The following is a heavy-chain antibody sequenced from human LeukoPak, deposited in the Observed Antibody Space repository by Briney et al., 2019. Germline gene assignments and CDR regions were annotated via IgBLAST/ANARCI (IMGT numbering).Heavy chain of an antibody. CDR2: INTDGSST. CDR1: GFTFTNYW. CDR3: ARVDYLDL. V-gene: IGHV3-74*01. J-gene: IGHJ2*01. Sequence: GGSLRLSCAASGFTFTNYWMHWVRQAPGKGLVWVSHINTDGSSTNYADSVKGRFTISRDNAKNTLYLQMSSLRAEDTAVYYCARVDYLDLWGRGPLVTVSA.